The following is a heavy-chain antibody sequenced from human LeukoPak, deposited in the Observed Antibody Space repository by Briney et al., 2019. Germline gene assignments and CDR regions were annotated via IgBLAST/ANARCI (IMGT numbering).Heavy chain of an antibody. D-gene: IGHD6-19*01. CDR3: ARAVGSGWSEYYFVY. Sequence: PGGSLRLSCAAYGFTFSDYYMSWIRQAPGKGLEWVSYISSSGSTIYYADPVKGRFTISKDNAKNSLYLQMNSLRAEDTAVYYCARAVGSGWSEYYFVYWGQGTLVTVSS. CDR1: GFTFSDYY. CDR2: ISSSGSTI. V-gene: IGHV3-11*01. J-gene: IGHJ4*02.